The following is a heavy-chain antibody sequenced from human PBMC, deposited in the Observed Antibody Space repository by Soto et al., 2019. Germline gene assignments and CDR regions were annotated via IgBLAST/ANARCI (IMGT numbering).Heavy chain of an antibody. J-gene: IGHJ4*02. Sequence: SVKVSCKTSGYTFSRYGISWVRQAPGQGLEWMGGIIPIFGTANYAQKFQGRVTITADESTSTAYMELSSLRSEDTAVYYCARNSAIAARDYWGQGTLVTVSS. CDR3: ARNSAIAARDY. V-gene: IGHV1-69*13. CDR1: GYTFSRYG. D-gene: IGHD6-6*01. CDR2: IIPIFGTA.